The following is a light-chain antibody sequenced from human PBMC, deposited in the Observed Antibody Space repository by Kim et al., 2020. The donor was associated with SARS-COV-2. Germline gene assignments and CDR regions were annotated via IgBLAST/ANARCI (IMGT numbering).Light chain of an antibody. CDR1: SSNIGSNY. Sequence: GQRVTISCSGSSSNIGSNYVYWYQQLPGTAPKLLIYRNNQRPSGVPDRLSGSKSGTSASLAISGLRSEDEADYYCAVWDDSLSGRVFGGGTKLTVL. CDR2: RNN. J-gene: IGLJ2*01. CDR3: AVWDDSLSGRV. V-gene: IGLV1-47*01.